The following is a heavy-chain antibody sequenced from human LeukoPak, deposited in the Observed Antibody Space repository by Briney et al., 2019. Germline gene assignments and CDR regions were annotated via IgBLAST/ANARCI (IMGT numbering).Heavy chain of an antibody. CDR1: GFTFSSYA. CDR3: ARGPGSTGWYFFLDY. D-gene: IGHD6-19*01. V-gene: IGHV3-48*01. J-gene: IGHJ4*02. Sequence: PGGSLRLSCAASGFTFSSYAMSWVRQAPGKGLEWVSYISSSSSTTYYADSVKGRFTISRDNAKNSLYLQMNSLRAEDTAVYYCARGPGSTGWYFFLDYWGQGTLVTVSS. CDR2: ISSSSSTT.